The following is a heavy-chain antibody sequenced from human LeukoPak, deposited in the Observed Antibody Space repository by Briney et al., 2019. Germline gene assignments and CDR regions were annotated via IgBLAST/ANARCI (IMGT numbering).Heavy chain of an antibody. V-gene: IGHV4-38-2*01. J-gene: IGHJ3*02. Sequence: PSEPLSLTCAVSGYSISSGYYWGWIRQPPGKGLEWIGSIYHSGSTYYNPSLKSRVTISVDTSKNQFSLKLSSVTAADTAVYYCARRVISSGSLNAFDIWGQGTMVTVSS. CDR2: IYHSGST. D-gene: IGHD6-19*01. CDR3: ARRVISSGSLNAFDI. CDR1: GYSISSGYY.